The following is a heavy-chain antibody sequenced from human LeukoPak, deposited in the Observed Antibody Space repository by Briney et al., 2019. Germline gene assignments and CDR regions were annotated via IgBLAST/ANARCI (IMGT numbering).Heavy chain of an antibody. Sequence: GGSLRLSCAASGFTFSSYWMGWVRLAPGKGLEWVANIKQDGSEKYYVDSVKGRFTISRDNAKNSLYLQMNSLRAEDTAVYYCARERRTASAFDIWGQGTMVTVSS. D-gene: IGHD4-17*01. CDR2: IKQDGSEK. CDR1: GFTFSSYW. J-gene: IGHJ3*02. V-gene: IGHV3-7*01. CDR3: ARERRTASAFDI.